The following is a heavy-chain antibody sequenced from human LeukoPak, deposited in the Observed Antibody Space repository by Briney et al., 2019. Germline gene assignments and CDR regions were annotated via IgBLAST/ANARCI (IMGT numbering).Heavy chain of an antibody. V-gene: IGHV4-59*08. J-gene: IGHJ3*02. D-gene: IGHD2-2*02. CDR2: IYYSGST. Sequence: SETLSLTCTVSGGSISSYYWSWIRQPPGKGLEWIGYIYYSGSTNYNPSLKSRVTISVDTSKNQFSLRLSSVTAADTAVYYCARHPVRIPDAFDIWGQGTMVTVSS. CDR1: GGSISSYY. CDR3: ARHPVRIPDAFDI.